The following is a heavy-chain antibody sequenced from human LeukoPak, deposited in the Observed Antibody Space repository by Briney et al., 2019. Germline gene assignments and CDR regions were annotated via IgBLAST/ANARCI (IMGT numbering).Heavy chain of an antibody. V-gene: IGHV4-61*02. CDR2: IYTSGST. Sequence: PSQTLSLTCTVSGGSISSGSYYWSWIRQPAGKGLEWIGRIYTSGSTNYNPSLKSRVTISVDTSKNQFSLKLSSVTAADTAVYYCARASPMDVWGKRTTVTVSS. CDR1: GGSISSGSYY. J-gene: IGHJ6*03. CDR3: ARASPMDV.